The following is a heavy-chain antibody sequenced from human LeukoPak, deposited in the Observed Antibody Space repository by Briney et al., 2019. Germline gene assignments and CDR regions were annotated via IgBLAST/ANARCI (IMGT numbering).Heavy chain of an antibody. Sequence: GGSLRLSCAASGFTFRNYYMHWVRQAPGKGLEWVSYISSSSSAMFCADSVKGRFTISRDNAKSSLYLQMNSLRAEDTAVYYCARGHYDSGFSFDYWGQGTLVTVSS. CDR2: ISSSSSAM. V-gene: IGHV3-48*01. D-gene: IGHD3-10*01. CDR3: ARGHYDSGFSFDY. J-gene: IGHJ4*02. CDR1: GFTFRNYY.